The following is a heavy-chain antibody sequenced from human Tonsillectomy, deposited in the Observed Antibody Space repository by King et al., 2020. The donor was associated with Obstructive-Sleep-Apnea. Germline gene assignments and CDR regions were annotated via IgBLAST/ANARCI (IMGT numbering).Heavy chain of an antibody. Sequence: VQLVESGAEVKKPGASVKVSCKASGYTFTSYGISWVRQAPGQGLEWMGWISAYNGNTNYAQKLQGRVTMTTDTATSTAYMELRSLRSDDTAVYYCARSKGSGLCSIPEIDYWGQGTPVTVSS. J-gene: IGHJ4*02. CDR1: GYTFTSYG. D-gene: IGHD6-19*01. V-gene: IGHV1-18*01. CDR3: ARSKGSGLCSIPEIDY. CDR2: ISAYNGNT.